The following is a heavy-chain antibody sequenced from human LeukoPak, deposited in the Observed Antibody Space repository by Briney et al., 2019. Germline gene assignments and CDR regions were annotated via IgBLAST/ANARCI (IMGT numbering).Heavy chain of an antibody. Sequence: SETLSLTCTVSGGSISSSSYYWGWIRQPPGKGLEWIGSIYYSGSTYYNPALKSQITIKVDRAKNQFSLKLRSVTAADTAVYYCARVGGITMIVVLITDAFDIWGQGTMVTVSS. CDR3: ARVGGITMIVVLITDAFDI. J-gene: IGHJ3*02. V-gene: IGHV4-39*07. CDR1: GGSISSSSYY. D-gene: IGHD3-22*01. CDR2: IYYSGST.